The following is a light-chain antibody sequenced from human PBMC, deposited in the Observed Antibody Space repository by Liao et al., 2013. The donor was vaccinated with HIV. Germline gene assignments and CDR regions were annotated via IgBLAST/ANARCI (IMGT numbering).Light chain of an antibody. J-gene: IGLJ2*01. CDR3: QAWDSSTVV. CDR1: KLGDKY. CDR2: QDS. Sequence: SYVLTQPPSVSVSPGQTASITCSGDKLGDKYACWYQQKPGQSPVLVIYQDSKRPSGIPERFSGSNSGNTATLTISGTQAIDEADYYCQAWDSSTVVFGGGTKLTVL. V-gene: IGLV3-1*01.